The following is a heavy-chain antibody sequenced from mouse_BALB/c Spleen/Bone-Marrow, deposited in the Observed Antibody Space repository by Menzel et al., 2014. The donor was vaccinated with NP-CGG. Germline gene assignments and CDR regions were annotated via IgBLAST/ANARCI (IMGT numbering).Heavy chain of an antibody. CDR3: ARKGAMITHYYAMDY. CDR2: ISNGSSTI. D-gene: IGHD2-4*01. V-gene: IGHV5-17*02. Sequence: EVHLVESGGGLVQPGGSRKLSCAAFGFTFSSFGMHWVRQAPEKGLEWVAYISNGSSTIYYADTVKGRFTISRDNPKNNLFLQMTSLRSEDTAMYYCARKGAMITHYYAMDYWGQGTSVTVSS. J-gene: IGHJ4*01. CDR1: GFTFSSFG.